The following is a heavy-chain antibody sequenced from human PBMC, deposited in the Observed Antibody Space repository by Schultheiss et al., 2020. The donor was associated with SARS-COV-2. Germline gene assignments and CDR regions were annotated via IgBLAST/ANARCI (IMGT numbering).Heavy chain of an antibody. CDR2: TYYRSKWYN. V-gene: IGHV6-1*01. CDR1: GDSVSSNSAA. Sequence: SQTLSLTCAISGDSVSSNSAAWNWIRQSPSRGLEWLGRTYYRSKWYNDYAVSVKSRITINPDTSKNQFSLQLNSVTPEDTAVYYCARVTRSGSYRGRFYYYYGMDVWGQGTTVTVSS. CDR3: ARVTRSGSYRGRFYYYYGMDV. D-gene: IGHD3-10*01. J-gene: IGHJ6*02.